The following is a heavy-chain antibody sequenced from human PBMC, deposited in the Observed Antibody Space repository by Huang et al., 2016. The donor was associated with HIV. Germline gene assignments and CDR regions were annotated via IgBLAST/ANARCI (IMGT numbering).Heavy chain of an antibody. Sequence: QLQLQGSGPGLVKPSETLSLTCTVSGGSITSSSYYWGWIRQPPGKGLEWVGSIYYRGSTDYNPALKSRVTVSGDTSKNQFSLKLSSVTAADTAVYYCARHFSYYDSSGYTPWDAFDIWGQGTMVTVSS. J-gene: IGHJ3*02. CDR1: GGSITSSSYY. CDR2: IYYRGST. D-gene: IGHD3-22*01. CDR3: ARHFSYYDSSGYTPWDAFDI. V-gene: IGHV4-39*01.